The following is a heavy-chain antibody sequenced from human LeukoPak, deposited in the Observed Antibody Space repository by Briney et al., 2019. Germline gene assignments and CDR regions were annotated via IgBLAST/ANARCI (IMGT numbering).Heavy chain of an antibody. CDR1: GFTFSSYA. D-gene: IGHD3-22*01. Sequence: GGSLRLSCAASGFTFSSYAMSWVRQAPGKGLEWVSAISGSGGSTYYADSVKGRFTISRDNSKNTLYLQMNSLRAEDTAVYYCAKEDYYDSSGSFLGAFDIWGQGTMVTVSS. CDR2: ISGSGGST. J-gene: IGHJ3*02. CDR3: AKEDYYDSSGSFLGAFDI. V-gene: IGHV3-23*01.